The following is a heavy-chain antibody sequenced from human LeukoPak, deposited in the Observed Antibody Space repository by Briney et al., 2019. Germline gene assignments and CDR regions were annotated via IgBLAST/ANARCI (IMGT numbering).Heavy chain of an antibody. J-gene: IGHJ4*02. Sequence: GGSLRLSCAASGFTFSSYGMHWVRQAPGKGLEWVAVIWYDGSNKYYADSVKGRFTISRDNSKNTLYLQMNSLRAEDTAVYYCAKEMEAMTGFDYWGQGTLVTVSS. CDR1: GFTFSSYG. V-gene: IGHV3-33*06. CDR2: IWYDGSNK. D-gene: IGHD3-9*01. CDR3: AKEMEAMTGFDY.